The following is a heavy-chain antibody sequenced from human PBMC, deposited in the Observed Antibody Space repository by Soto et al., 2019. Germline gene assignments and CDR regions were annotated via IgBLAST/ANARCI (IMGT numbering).Heavy chain of an antibody. V-gene: IGHV3-33*01. Sequence: QVQLVESGGGVVQPGRSLRLSCAASGFRFSNYGMHWVRQAPGKGLEWLAVIVADGTGLHYADSVRGRFTISRDHSRNTLFLKRNSLGADDTAIYFCARDDDLPDNGLDPWGQGTLVTVSS. CDR2: IVADGTGL. CDR1: GFRFSNYG. J-gene: IGHJ5*02. CDR3: ARDDDLPDNGLDP. D-gene: IGHD1-1*01.